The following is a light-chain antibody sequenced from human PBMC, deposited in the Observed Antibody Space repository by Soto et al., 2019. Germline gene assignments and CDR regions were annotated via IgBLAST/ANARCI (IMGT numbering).Light chain of an antibody. V-gene: IGKV3-15*01. CDR1: QSVPSR. J-gene: IGKJ5*01. Sequence: EIVMTQSPATLSVSTGEDVTLSCRASQSVPSRLAWYPQKPGQAPSLLIYGASTRATGVPDRFSGTGSGTEFTLTISSLKSEDYAVYYCQQYKSWPPITFGQGTRLEIK. CDR3: QQYKSWPPIT. CDR2: GAS.